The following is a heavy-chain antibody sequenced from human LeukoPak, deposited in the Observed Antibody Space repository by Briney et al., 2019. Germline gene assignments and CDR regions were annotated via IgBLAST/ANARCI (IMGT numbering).Heavy chain of an antibody. CDR3: AKDISKGSSGYFAH. CDR2: ISWNGDTT. D-gene: IGHD3-22*01. Sequence: GGSLRLSCAASGFSFDVYTMHWVRQAPAKGLEWVASISWNGDTTIYADSVKGRFTISRDNSKNLLYLQMNTLRIEDTAFYYCAKDISKGSSGYFAHWGQGALVTVSS. V-gene: IGHV3-43*01. J-gene: IGHJ4*02. CDR1: GFSFDVYT.